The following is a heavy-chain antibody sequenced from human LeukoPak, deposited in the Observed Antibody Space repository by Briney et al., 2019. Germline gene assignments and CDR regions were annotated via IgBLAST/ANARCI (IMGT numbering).Heavy chain of an antibody. Sequence: GASVKVSCKASGGTFSSYAISWVRQAPGQGLEWMGGIIPILGIANYAQKFQGRVTITADKSTSTAYMELSSLRSEDTAVYYCARGEELSYFDYWGQGTLVTVSS. CDR2: IIPILGIA. D-gene: IGHD5-24*01. V-gene: IGHV1-69*10. CDR1: GGTFSSYA. CDR3: ARGEELSYFDY. J-gene: IGHJ4*02.